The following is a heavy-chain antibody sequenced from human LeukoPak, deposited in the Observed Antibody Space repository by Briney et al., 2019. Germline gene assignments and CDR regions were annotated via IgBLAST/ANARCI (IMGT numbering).Heavy chain of an antibody. D-gene: IGHD2-21*01. CDR2: IKADGSVK. J-gene: IGHJ3*02. CDR3: VRDSDYQRNSGGLYAHYDALDI. Sequence: PGGSLRLSCAASEFTFSTFWMSWVREAPGKGVECVANIKADGSVKHYVDSVEGRFSISRDNARSSLYLQMNSLRAEDTAVYYCVRDSDYQRNSGGLYAHYDALDIWGHGTMVTVSS. CDR1: EFTFSTFW. V-gene: IGHV3-7*01.